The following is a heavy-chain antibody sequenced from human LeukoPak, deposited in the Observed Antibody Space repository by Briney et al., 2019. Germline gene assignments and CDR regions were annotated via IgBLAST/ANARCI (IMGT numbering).Heavy chain of an antibody. J-gene: IGHJ3*02. Sequence: QSGGSLRLSCAASGFTFSSYGMHWVRQAPGKGLEWVAFIRYDGSNKYYADSVKGRFTISRDDSKNTLYLQMNSLRTEDTAVYCCAKDRGSYYGSDAFDIWGQGTMVTVSS. V-gene: IGHV3-30*02. CDR3: AKDRGSYYGSDAFDI. CDR2: IRYDGSNK. CDR1: GFTFSSYG. D-gene: IGHD1-26*01.